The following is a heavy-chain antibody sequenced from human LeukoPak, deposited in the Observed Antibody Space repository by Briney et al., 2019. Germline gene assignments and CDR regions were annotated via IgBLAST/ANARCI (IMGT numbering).Heavy chain of an antibody. CDR2: IYTIGST. CDR1: GDSISSYY. V-gene: IGHV4-4*09. D-gene: IGHD2-21*02. Sequence: PSETPSLTCTVSGDSISSYYWSWIRQPPGKGLEWIGYIYTIGSTNYNLSLESRVTISVDTSKNHFSLKLSSVTAADTAVYYCARTVVVTAIHYFDYWGQGTLVTVSS. J-gene: IGHJ4*02. CDR3: ARTVVVTAIHYFDY.